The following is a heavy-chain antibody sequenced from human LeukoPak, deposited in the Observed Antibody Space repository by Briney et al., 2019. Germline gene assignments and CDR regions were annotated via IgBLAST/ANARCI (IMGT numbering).Heavy chain of an antibody. D-gene: IGHD6-6*01. CDR3: ARARIAARLVNTYYFDY. V-gene: IGHV3-33*01. CDR2: IWYDGSNK. J-gene: IGHJ4*02. Sequence: PGRSLRLSCAASGFTFSSYGMHWVRQAPGKGLEWVALIWYDGSNKYHADSVKGRFTISRDNSKNTLFLQMNSLRAEDTAVYYCARARIAARLVNTYYFDYWGQGTLVTVSS. CDR1: GFTFSSYG.